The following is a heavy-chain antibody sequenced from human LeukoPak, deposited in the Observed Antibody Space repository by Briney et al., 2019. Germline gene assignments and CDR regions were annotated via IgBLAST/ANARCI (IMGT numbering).Heavy chain of an antibody. CDR2: IYTSASTT. D-gene: IGHD1-1*01. CDR1: EYTFNTYY. V-gene: IGHV1-46*02. CDR3: TSEIPSTGSFDS. Sequence: ASVKVSCKTSEYTFNTYYFHWVRRAPGQGLEYMGVIYTSASTTSSTQRFQGRITLTSDTSTSTVYMELSSLRSDDTALYYCTSEIPSTGSFDSWGQGTLVTVSS. J-gene: IGHJ4*02.